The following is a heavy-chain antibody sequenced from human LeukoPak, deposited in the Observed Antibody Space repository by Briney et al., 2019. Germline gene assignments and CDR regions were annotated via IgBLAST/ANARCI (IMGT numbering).Heavy chain of an antibody. J-gene: IGHJ4*02. D-gene: IGHD3-9*01. CDR2: TTGSGGNT. CDR3: AKWGDNDVLTGYYVSDY. Sequence: GGSLRLSCAASGFTFSNYAMSWVRQAPGKGLEWVSATTGSGGNTYYADSVKGRFTISRDNSKNTVFLQMNSLRAEDTAVYYCAKWGDNDVLTGYYVSDYWGQGTLVTVSS. CDR1: GFTFSNYA. V-gene: IGHV3-23*01.